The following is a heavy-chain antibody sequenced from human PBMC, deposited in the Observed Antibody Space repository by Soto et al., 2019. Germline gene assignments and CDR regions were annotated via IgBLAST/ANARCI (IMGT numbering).Heavy chain of an antibody. V-gene: IGHV1-46*01. J-gene: IGHJ3*02. CDR3: ARDARRITMIVVARGDAFDI. Sequence: ASVKVSCKASGYTFTSYYMHWVRQAPGQGLEWMGIINPSGGRTSYAQKFQGRVTMTRDTSTSTVYMELSSLRSEDTAVYYCARDARRITMIVVARGDAFDIWGQGTMVTVSS. D-gene: IGHD3-22*01. CDR1: GYTFTSYY. CDR2: INPSGGRT.